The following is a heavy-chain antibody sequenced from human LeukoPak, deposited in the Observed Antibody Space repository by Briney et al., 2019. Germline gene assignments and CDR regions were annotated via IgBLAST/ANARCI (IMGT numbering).Heavy chain of an antibody. J-gene: IGHJ5*02. V-gene: IGHV4-39*07. D-gene: IGHD3-3*01. CDR1: GGSISSNNYY. CDR3: ARGGRITIFGVVA. CDR2: IYYSGST. Sequence: PSETLSLTCTVSGGSISSNNYYWGWIRQPPGKGLEWIGSIYYSGSTYYNPSLKTRVTISLDTSRNQFSLKLSSVTAADTAVYYCARGGRITIFGVVAWGQGTLVTVSS.